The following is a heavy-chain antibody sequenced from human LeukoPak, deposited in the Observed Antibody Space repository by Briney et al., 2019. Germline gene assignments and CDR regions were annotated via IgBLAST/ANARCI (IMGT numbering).Heavy chain of an antibody. V-gene: IGHV1-18*01. CDR3: ARDWYCSGGSCIDLFDY. D-gene: IGHD2-15*01. J-gene: IGHJ4*02. Sequence: ASVKVSCKASGYTFTSYGISWVRQAPGQGLEWMGWISAYNGNTNYAQKLQGRVTMTTDTSTSTAFMELRSLRSDDTAVYYCARDWYCSGGSCIDLFDYWGQGILVTVSS. CDR2: ISAYNGNT. CDR1: GYTFTSYG.